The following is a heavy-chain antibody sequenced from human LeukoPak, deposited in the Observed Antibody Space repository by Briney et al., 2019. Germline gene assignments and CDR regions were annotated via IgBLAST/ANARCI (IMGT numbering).Heavy chain of an antibody. Sequence: PGRSLRLSCAASGFTFSSYAMHWVRQAPGKGLEWVAVISYDGSNKFYADSVKGRFTISRDNSWNTLYLQMNSLRAEDTAVYYCARDLFWGSSWYHYFDYWGQGTLVTVSS. V-gene: IGHV3-30-3*01. J-gene: IGHJ4*02. CDR3: ARDLFWGSSWYHYFDY. CDR2: ISYDGSNK. CDR1: GFTFSSYA. D-gene: IGHD6-13*01.